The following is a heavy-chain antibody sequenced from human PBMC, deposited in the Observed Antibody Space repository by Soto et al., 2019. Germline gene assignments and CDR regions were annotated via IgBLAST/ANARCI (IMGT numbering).Heavy chain of an antibody. V-gene: IGHV4-31*03. CDR1: GGPISSGGYY. D-gene: IGHD4-17*01. CDR3: ARVGDYGDYERGHFDY. CDR2: IYYSGST. Sequence: PSETLSLTCTVSGGPISSGGYYWSWIRQHPGKGLEWIGYIYYSGSTYYNPSLKSRVTISVDTSKNQFSLKLSSVTAADTAVYYCARVGDYGDYERGHFDYWGQGTLVTVSS. J-gene: IGHJ4*02.